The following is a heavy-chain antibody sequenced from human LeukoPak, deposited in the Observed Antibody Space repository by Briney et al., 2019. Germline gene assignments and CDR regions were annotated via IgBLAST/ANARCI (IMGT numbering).Heavy chain of an antibody. Sequence: ASVKVSCKASGYTFTNYGISWVRQAPGQGLEWMGRISAYNGHTNYAQKFQGRVTMTTDTSTNTAYMELRSLGSDDTAVYYCARDVAFYGSSWHNWFDPWGQGTLVTVSS. V-gene: IGHV1-18*01. CDR3: ARDVAFYGSSWHNWFDP. D-gene: IGHD6-13*01. CDR2: ISAYNGHT. CDR1: GYTFTNYG. J-gene: IGHJ5*02.